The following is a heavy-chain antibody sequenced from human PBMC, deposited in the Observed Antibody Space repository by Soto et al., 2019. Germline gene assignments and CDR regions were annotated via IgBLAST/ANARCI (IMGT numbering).Heavy chain of an antibody. CDR1: GGSFSSDA. Sequence: QVHLVQSGPEVREPGSSVKVSCKASGGSFSSDAITWVRQAPGQGLEWIGEIIPMFDTTNYAPEFQGRVTIPADTAKTTVYMEVNRLTPDDTAVYYCAREVVTETTLGYFDFWGQGALVTVSS. CDR3: AREVVTETTLGYFDF. CDR2: IIPMFDTT. V-gene: IGHV1-69*06. J-gene: IGHJ4*02. D-gene: IGHD2-21*02.